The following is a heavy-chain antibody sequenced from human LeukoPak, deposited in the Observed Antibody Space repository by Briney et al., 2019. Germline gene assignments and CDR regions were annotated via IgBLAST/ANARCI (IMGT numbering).Heavy chain of an antibody. Sequence: ASVKVSCKVSGDTLSKFSMHWVRQAPGKGLEWIGGFDPEDGETIYAQKFQGRVTMNEDTSTDTAYMELRSLRSDDTAVYYCSTDLLARGITSSEPWGQGTLVTVSS. D-gene: IGHD3-16*01. CDR3: STDLLARGITSSEP. V-gene: IGHV1-24*01. CDR1: GDTLSKFS. CDR2: FDPEDGET. J-gene: IGHJ5*02.